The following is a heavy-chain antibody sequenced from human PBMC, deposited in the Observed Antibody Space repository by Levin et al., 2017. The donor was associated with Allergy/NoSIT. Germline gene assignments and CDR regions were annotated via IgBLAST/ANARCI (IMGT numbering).Heavy chain of an antibody. CDR2: ISSSSSYI. Sequence: GESLKISCAASGFTFSSYSMNWVRQAPGKGLEWVSSISSSSSYIYYADSVKGRFTISRDNAKNSLYLQMNSLRAEDTAVYYCASPFSSGYGVWGQGTLVTVSS. CDR3: ASPFSSGYGV. J-gene: IGHJ4*02. D-gene: IGHD3-22*01. CDR1: GFTFSSYS. V-gene: IGHV3-21*01.